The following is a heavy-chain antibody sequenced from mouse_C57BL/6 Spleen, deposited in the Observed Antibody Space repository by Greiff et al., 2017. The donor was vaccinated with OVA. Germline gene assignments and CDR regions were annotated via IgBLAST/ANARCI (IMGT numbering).Heavy chain of an antibody. CDR2: IDPETGGT. Sequence: VQLQQSGAELVRPGASVTLSCKASGYTFTDYEMHWVKQTPVHGLEWIGAIDPETGGTAYNQKFKGKAILTADKSSSTAYMELRSLTSEDSAVYYCTRWGYSNYHFDYWGQGTTLTVSS. D-gene: IGHD2-5*01. J-gene: IGHJ2*01. CDR3: TRWGYSNYHFDY. CDR1: GYTFTDYE. V-gene: IGHV1-15*01.